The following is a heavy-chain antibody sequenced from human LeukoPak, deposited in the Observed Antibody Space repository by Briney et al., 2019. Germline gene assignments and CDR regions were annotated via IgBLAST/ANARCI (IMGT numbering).Heavy chain of an antibody. CDR2: MNPNSGNT. CDR1: GYTFTSYD. Sequence: ASVKVSCKASGYTFTSYDINWVRQATGQGLEWMGWMNPNSGNTGYAQKFQGRVTMTRNTSISTAYMELSSLRSEDTAVYYCARGCSKWLARKYNWFDPWGQGTLVTVSS. V-gene: IGHV1-8*01. D-gene: IGHD6-19*01. CDR3: ARGCSKWLARKYNWFDP. J-gene: IGHJ5*02.